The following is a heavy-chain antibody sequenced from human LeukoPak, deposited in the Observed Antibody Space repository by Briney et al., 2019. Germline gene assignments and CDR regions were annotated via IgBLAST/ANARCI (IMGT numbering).Heavy chain of an antibody. D-gene: IGHD4-17*01. Sequence: GGSLRLSCAASRFTFSNYGMHWGRQAPGKGLEWVAVIWYDGSNKYYADFVKGRFTISRDNSKNTLYLQMNSLRAEDTAVYYCARDRYGDHDYYYGMDVWGQGTTVTVSS. CDR1: RFTFSNYG. CDR2: IWYDGSNK. V-gene: IGHV3-33*01. J-gene: IGHJ6*02. CDR3: ARDRYGDHDYYYGMDV.